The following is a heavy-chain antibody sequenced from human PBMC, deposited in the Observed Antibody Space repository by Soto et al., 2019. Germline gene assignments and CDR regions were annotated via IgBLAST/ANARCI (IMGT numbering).Heavy chain of an antibody. J-gene: IGHJ4*02. CDR2: LTSTSSYT. V-gene: IGHV3-21*02. Sequence: EVQLVESGGGLVKPAGSLRLSCAASGFTFRSYSMNWVRQVPGKGLEWVSSLTSTSSYTYYADSVKGRFTISRDNAKNSLFLQMNSLRAEDTAVYYCGRVASSSSWTPDYLGQGTLVTVSS. CDR1: GFTFRSYS. D-gene: IGHD6-13*01. CDR3: GRVASSSSWTPDY.